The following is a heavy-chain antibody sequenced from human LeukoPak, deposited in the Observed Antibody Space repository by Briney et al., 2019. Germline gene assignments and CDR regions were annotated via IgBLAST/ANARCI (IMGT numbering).Heavy chain of an antibody. CDR3: ARGRAIDI. CDR1: GFTFSSYG. J-gene: IGHJ3*02. Sequence: PGGSLRLSCAASGFTFSSYGMHWVRQAPGKGLEWVAHIKQDGSEKYYVDSVKGRFTISRDNAKNSVFLQMNSLRADDTAVYYCARGRAIDIWGRGTMVTVSS. V-gene: IGHV3-7*04. CDR2: IKQDGSEK.